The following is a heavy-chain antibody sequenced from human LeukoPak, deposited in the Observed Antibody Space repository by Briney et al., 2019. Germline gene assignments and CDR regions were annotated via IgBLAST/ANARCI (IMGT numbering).Heavy chain of an antibody. CDR1: GLTFRNYA. CDR2: VSGKGDET. D-gene: IGHD3-10*01. CDR3: AKAGHYSFFDS. J-gene: IGHJ5*01. V-gene: IGHV3-23*01. Sequence: GGSLRLSCAASGLTFRNYAMSWVRQAPGKGLEWVSTVSGKGDETFYADSVKGLFTLSRDNSKNTLYLQMNSLRAEDTAVYYCAKAGHYSFFDSWGQGTLVTVSS.